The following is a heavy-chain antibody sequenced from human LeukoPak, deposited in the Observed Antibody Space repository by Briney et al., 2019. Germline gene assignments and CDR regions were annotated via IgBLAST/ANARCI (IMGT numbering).Heavy chain of an antibody. J-gene: IGHJ6*04. V-gene: IGHV4-38-2*02. CDR3: ARDDVVRGVITYYYGMDV. CDR1: GYSISSGYY. CDR2: IYHSGST. Sequence: PSETLSLTCAVSGYSISSGYYWGWIRQPPGKGLEWIGSIYHSGSTYYNPSLKSRVTISVDTSKNQFSLKLSSVTAADTAVYYCARDDVVRGVITYYYGMDVWGKGTTLTVSS. D-gene: IGHD3-10*01.